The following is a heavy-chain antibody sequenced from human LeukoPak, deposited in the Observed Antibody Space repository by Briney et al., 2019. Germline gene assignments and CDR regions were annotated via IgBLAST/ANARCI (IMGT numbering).Heavy chain of an antibody. Sequence: GGSLRLSCAASGFTFSSYGMHWVRQAPGKGLEWVSVIWYDGSNKYYADSVKGRFTISRDNSKNTLYLQMNSLRAEDTAVCYYARDSEGIARRRYFDDWGQGTLVTVSS. CDR2: IWYDGSNK. D-gene: IGHD6-13*01. J-gene: IGHJ4*02. CDR3: ARDSEGIARRRYFDD. V-gene: IGHV3-33*01. CDR1: GFTFSSYG.